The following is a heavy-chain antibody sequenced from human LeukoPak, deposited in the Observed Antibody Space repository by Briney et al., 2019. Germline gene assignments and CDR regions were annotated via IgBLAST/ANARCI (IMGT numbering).Heavy chain of an antibody. Sequence: GGSLRLSCVASGLTFTSSDFNWVRQAPGKGLEWVSYISTSGTTIYYADSVKGRFTISRDNAKNSLYLQMNSLRAEDTAVYYCATLLTGGPWGWGQGTLVTVSS. CDR2: ISTSGTTI. V-gene: IGHV3-48*03. CDR3: ATLLTGGPWG. CDR1: GLTFTSSD. D-gene: IGHD2-8*02. J-gene: IGHJ4*02.